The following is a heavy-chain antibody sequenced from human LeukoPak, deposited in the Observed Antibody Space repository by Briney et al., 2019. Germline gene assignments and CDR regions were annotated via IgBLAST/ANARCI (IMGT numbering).Heavy chain of an antibody. Sequence: GGSLRLSCAASGFTFSDYYMSWIRQAPGKGLEWVSYISSSGSTIYYADSVKGRFTISRDNAKNSLYLQMNSLRVEDTAVYYCARVIVWFGELSRGDYWGQGTLVTVSS. CDR2: ISSSGSTI. CDR3: ARVIVWFGELSRGDY. D-gene: IGHD3-10*01. V-gene: IGHV3-11*01. CDR1: GFTFSDYY. J-gene: IGHJ4*02.